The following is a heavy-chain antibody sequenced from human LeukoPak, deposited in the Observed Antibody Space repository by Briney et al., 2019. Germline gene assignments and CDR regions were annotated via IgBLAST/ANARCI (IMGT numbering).Heavy chain of an antibody. CDR3: AREGYAIWFDP. CDR1: GFTLSSYS. V-gene: IGHV3-21*01. D-gene: IGHD2-8*01. J-gene: IGHJ5*02. Sequence: PGGSLRLSCAASGFTLSSYSMNWVRQTPGKGLKWVSSISSSSSYIYYADSVKGRFTISRDNAKNSLYLQMNSLRAEDTAVYYCAREGYAIWFDPWGQGTLVTVSS. CDR2: ISSSSSYI.